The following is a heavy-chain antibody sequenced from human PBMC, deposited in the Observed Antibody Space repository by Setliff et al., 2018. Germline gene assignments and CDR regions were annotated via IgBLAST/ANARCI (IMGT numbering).Heavy chain of an antibody. J-gene: IGHJ6*02. V-gene: IGHV1-69*13. CDR1: GGSFSTYA. Sequence: SVKVSCKASGGSFSTYAISWARQAPGRGLEWMGVIIPIFGTTNNAQKFQGRVTITADESTSTAYMELSSLRSEDTAVYYCARANYYDSSGHSVYGMDVWGQGTTVTVSS. D-gene: IGHD3-22*01. CDR2: IIPIFGTT. CDR3: ARANYYDSSGHSVYGMDV.